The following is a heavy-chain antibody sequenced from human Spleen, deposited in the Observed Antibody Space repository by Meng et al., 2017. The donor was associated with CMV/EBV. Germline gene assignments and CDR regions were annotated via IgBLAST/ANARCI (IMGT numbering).Heavy chain of an antibody. CDR1: SGSFSVYY. V-gene: IGHV4-34*01. CDR2: INHSGST. J-gene: IGHJ4*02. Sequence: SETLSLTCAVYSGSFSVYYWSWIRQPPGKGLEWIGEINHSGSTNYNPSLKSRVTISVDTSKNQFSLKLSSVTAADTAVYYCARRGYSYGLWGQGTLVTVSS. CDR3: ARRGYSYGL. D-gene: IGHD5-18*01.